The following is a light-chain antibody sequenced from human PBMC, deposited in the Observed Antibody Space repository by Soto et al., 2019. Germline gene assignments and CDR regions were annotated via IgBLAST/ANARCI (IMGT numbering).Light chain of an antibody. J-gene: IGLJ1*01. CDR1: SSNIGAGYD. V-gene: IGLV1-40*01. Sequence: QSVLTQPPSVSGAPGQRVTISCTGSSSNIGAGYDVHWYQQLPGTAPKLLIYGNINRPSGVSDRFSGSKSGTSASLAITGLQAEDEADYYCQSYDSRLSASRYVFGTGTKVTVL. CDR2: GNI. CDR3: QSYDSRLSASRYV.